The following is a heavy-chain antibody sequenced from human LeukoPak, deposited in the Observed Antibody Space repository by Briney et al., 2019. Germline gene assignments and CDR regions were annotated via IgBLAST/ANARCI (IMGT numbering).Heavy chain of an antibody. V-gene: IGHV3-74*01. Sequence: PGGSLRLSCAASGFTFSTYWMHWVRQVPGKGLVWVSHINSDGSGTSYADSVKGRFTISRDNAKNTLYLQMNSLRVEDTAVYYCARPPAYDRRNYYFAYWGQGILVTVSS. J-gene: IGHJ4*02. D-gene: IGHD3-22*01. CDR1: GFTFSTYW. CDR2: INSDGSGT. CDR3: ARPPAYDRRNYYFAY.